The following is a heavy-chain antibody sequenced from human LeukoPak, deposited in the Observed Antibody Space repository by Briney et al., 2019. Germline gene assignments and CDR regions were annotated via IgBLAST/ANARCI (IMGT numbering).Heavy chain of an antibody. V-gene: IGHV6-1*01. D-gene: IGHD3-22*01. J-gene: IGHJ4*02. CDR3: ARENDSSGYYYEYFDY. Sequence: SQTLSLTCAISGDSVSSNSAAWNWIRQSSSRGLEWLGRTYYRSKWYNDYAVSVKSRITINPDTSKNQFSLQLNSVTPEDTAVYYCARENDSSGYYYEYFDYWGQGTLVTVSS. CDR1: GDSVSSNSAA. CDR2: TYYRSKWYN.